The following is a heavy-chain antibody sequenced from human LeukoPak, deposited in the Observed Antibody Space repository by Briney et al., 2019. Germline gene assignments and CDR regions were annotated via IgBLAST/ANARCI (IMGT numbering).Heavy chain of an antibody. V-gene: IGHV3-21*01. CDR2: IRSSSSYI. D-gene: IGHD2-21*01. Sequence: GGSLRLSCAASGFIFSSYSMNWVRQAPGKGLEWVPFIRSSSSYINYADSVKSRFTTSRENTKNTLYLQKNSLRAEDTAVFYCGRVVAPVYKWFEPWGQGTLVTVSS. J-gene: IGHJ5*02. CDR1: GFIFSSYS. CDR3: GRVVAPVYKWFEP.